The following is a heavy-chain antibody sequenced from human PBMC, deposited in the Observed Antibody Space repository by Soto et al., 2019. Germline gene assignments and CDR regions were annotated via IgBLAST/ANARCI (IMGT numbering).Heavy chain of an antibody. Sequence: GGSLRLSCAASGFTFSSYAMSWVRQAPGKGLEWVSAISSSGGSTYYADSVKGRFTTSRDNSKNTLYLQMNSLRAEDTAVYYCAKETYYYDSSTYCWGQGTLVTVSS. J-gene: IGHJ4*02. CDR3: AKETYYYDSSTYC. V-gene: IGHV3-23*01. D-gene: IGHD3-22*01. CDR2: ISSSGGST. CDR1: GFTFSSYA.